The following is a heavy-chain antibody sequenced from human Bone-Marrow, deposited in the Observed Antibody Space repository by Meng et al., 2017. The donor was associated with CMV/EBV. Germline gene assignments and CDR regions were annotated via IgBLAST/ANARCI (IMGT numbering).Heavy chain of an antibody. V-gene: IGHV1-2*02. CDR2: INPNSGGT. CDR1: GYTFTGYY. J-gene: IGHJ6*02. Sequence: ASVKVSCKASGYTFTGYYMHWVRQAPGQGLEWMGWINPNSGGTNYAQKFQGRVTMTRDTSISTAYMELSSLRSEDTAVYYCAEHSSDYDIFAPAEGAQQYYYYYYGMDVWGQGTTVTVSS. D-gene: IGHD3-9*01. CDR3: AEHSSDYDIFAPAEGAQQYYYYYYGMDV.